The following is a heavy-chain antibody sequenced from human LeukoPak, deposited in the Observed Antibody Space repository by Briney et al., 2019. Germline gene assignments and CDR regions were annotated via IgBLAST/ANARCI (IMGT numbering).Heavy chain of an antibody. CDR1: GFTFSSYA. Sequence: SGGSLRLSCAASGFTFSSYAMSWVRQAPGKGLEWVSAISGSGGSTYYADSVKGRFTISRDNSKNTLYLQMNSLRAEDTAVYYCAKGPSGSYYGYYFDYWGQGTLVTVSS. J-gene: IGHJ4*02. CDR2: ISGSGGST. CDR3: AKGPSGSYYGYYFDY. V-gene: IGHV3-23*01. D-gene: IGHD1-26*01.